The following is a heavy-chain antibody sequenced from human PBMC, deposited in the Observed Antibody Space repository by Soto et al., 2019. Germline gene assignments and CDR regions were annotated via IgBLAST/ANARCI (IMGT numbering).Heavy chain of an antibody. CDR3: AAQAGGDKYYFGMDV. J-gene: IGHJ6*02. V-gene: IGHV4-39*01. CDR2: IYHSENT. CDR1: GGSISRSRYY. Sequence: PSETLSLTCTVSGGSISRSRYYWGWIRHPPGKGLEWIGNIYHSENTYYNPSLKSRITISVDTSKNQFSLKLSSVTAADTAVYYCAAQAGGDKYYFGMDVWGQGTTVTVSS. D-gene: IGHD2-21*01.